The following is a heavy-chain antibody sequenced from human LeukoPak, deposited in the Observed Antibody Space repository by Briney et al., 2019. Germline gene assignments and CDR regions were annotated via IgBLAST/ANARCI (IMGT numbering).Heavy chain of an antibody. Sequence: GASVKVSCKASGFTFSSSAIQWVRQSRGQRLEWMGWMNPNSGNTGYAQKFQGRVTMTRNTSISAAYMELSSLRSEDTAVYYCARARRIYSSSWYGMDVWGQGTTVTVSS. J-gene: IGHJ6*02. V-gene: IGHV1-8*02. CDR2: MNPNSGNT. CDR3: ARARRIYSSSWYGMDV. CDR1: GFTFSSSA. D-gene: IGHD6-13*01.